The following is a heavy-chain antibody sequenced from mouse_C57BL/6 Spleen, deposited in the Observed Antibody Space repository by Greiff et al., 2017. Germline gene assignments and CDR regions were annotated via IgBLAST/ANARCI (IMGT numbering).Heavy chain of an antibody. V-gene: IGHV5-4*01. CDR2: ISDGGSCT. J-gene: IGHJ1*03. CDR3: ARGSGNYDGYPQGYFDV. Sequence: EVQLVESGGGLVKPGGSLKLSCAASGFTFSSYAMSWVRQTPEKRLEWVATISDGGSCTYYPDNVKGRFTISRDNAKNNLYMQMSNLKSADTAMYYCARGSGNYDGYPQGYFDVWGTGTTVTVSS. D-gene: IGHD2-3*01. CDR1: GFTFSSYA.